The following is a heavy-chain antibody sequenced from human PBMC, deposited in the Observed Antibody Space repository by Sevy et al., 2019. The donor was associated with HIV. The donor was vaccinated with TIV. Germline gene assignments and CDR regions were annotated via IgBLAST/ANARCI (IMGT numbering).Heavy chain of an antibody. V-gene: IGHV1-18*04. Sequence: ASVKVSCKASGYTFTSFGISWVRQAPGQGLEWMGWISAYSGNTNYAQNLQGRVTMTTDTSTSTAYMELRSLRSDDTAVYYCARDEAIYYSDTSSYPDAFDIWGQGTMVTVSS. J-gene: IGHJ3*02. D-gene: IGHD3-22*01. CDR2: ISAYSGNT. CDR1: GYTFTSFG. CDR3: ARDEAIYYSDTSSYPDAFDI.